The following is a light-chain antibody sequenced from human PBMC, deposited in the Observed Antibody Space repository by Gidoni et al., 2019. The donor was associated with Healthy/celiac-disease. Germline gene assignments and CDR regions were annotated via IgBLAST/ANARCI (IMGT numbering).Light chain of an antibody. CDR1: KLGDKY. J-gene: IGLJ2*01. CDR3: QAWDSSTYVV. V-gene: IGLV3-1*01. Sequence: SYELTQPPYVSVSPGQTASITCSGDKLGDKYACWYQQKPGQSPVLVIYQDSKRPSGIPERFSGSNSGNTATLTISGTQAMDEADYYCQAWDSSTYVVFGGGTKLTVL. CDR2: QDS.